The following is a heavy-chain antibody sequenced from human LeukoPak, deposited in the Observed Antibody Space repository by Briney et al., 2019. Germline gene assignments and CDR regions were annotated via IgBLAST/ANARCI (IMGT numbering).Heavy chain of an antibody. J-gene: IGHJ4*02. Sequence: PGGSLRLSCAASGFTFSSYATSWVRQAPGKGLEWVSSISGSGGSTYYADSVKGRFTISRDNSKHPPYLQMNSVRAAEPAVYYCARQLGSGCLYYWGRRTVDSVS. CDR1: GFTFSSYA. D-gene: IGHD6-19*01. V-gene: IGHV3-23*01. CDR3: ARQLGSGCLYY. CDR2: ISGSGGST.